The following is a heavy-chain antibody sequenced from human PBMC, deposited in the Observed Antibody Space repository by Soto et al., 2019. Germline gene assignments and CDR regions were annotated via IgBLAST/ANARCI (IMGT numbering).Heavy chain of an antibody. J-gene: IGHJ4*02. V-gene: IGHV3-21*04. CDR2: ISSSSSYI. D-gene: IGHD2-15*01. CDR3: ARVCSGGSCYFADY. CDR1: GFTFSSYS. Sequence: EVQLVESGGGLVKPGGSLRLSCAASGFTFSSYSMNWVRQAPGKGLEWVSSISSSSSYIYYADSVKGRFTISRDNAKNSLYLQMNSLRAEDTAVYYCARVCSGGSCYFADYWGQGTLVTVSS.